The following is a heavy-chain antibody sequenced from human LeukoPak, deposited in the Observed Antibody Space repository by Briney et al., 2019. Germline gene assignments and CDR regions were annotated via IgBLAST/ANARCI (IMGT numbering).Heavy chain of an antibody. Sequence: SETLFLTCTVSGGSMRSYYWGWIRQPAGKGLEWIGSIYPSGSTYYNPSPQSRVTMSVDASNKNLFLNQMSVMAAETAADYCAGVAYSGAYSVEYYHNFGMDVWGQGTSVTVSS. CDR2: IYPSGST. V-gene: IGHV4-4*07. CDR3: AGVAYSGAYSVEYYHNFGMDV. CDR1: GGSMRSYY. J-gene: IGHJ6*02. D-gene: IGHD5-12*01.